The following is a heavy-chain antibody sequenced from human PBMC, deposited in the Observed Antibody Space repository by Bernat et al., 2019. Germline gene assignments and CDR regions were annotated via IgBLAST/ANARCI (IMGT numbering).Heavy chain of an antibody. CDR1: GFTFSDYP. J-gene: IGHJ4*02. Sequence: EVQLLESGGGLVQPGGSLRLSCAASGFTFSDYPMTWVRQAPGKGQEWVSTVSGSGDTAYYADSVKGRFTISRDNSKNSLWLQMNSLRAEDTAVYYCAKDESVVRGARDYWGQGTPVTVSS. CDR3: AKDESVVRGARDY. V-gene: IGHV3-23*01. D-gene: IGHD3-10*01. CDR2: VSGSGDTA.